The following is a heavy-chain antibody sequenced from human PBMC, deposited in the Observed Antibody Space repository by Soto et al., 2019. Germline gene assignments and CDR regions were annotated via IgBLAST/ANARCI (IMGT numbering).Heavy chain of an antibody. CDR2: INAGNGNT. V-gene: IGHV1-3*01. Sequence: ASVKVSCKASGYTFTNYATHWVRQAPGQRLEWMGWINAGNGNTKYSQKNQGRVTITRDTSASTAYMELSRLRSEDTSVYYCARVSGYYLPDYWGQGTLVTVSS. J-gene: IGHJ4*02. CDR3: ARVSGYYLPDY. CDR1: GYTFTNYA. D-gene: IGHD5-12*01.